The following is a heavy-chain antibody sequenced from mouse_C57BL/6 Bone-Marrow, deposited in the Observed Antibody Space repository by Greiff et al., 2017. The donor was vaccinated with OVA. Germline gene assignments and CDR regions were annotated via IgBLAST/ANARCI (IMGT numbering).Heavy chain of an antibody. J-gene: IGHJ4*01. CDR1: GFTFSSYG. CDR2: ISSGGSYT. Sequence: EVQGVESGGDLVKPGGSLKLSCAASGFTFSSYGMSWVRQTPDKRLEWVATISSGGSYTYYPDSVKGRFTISRDNAKNTLYLQMSSLKSEDTAMYYCARHHYYGSSLYAMDYWGQGTSVTVSS. CDR3: ARHHYYGSSLYAMDY. V-gene: IGHV5-6*01. D-gene: IGHD1-1*01.